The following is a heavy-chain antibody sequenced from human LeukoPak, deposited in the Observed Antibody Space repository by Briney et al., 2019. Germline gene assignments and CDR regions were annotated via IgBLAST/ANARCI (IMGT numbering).Heavy chain of an antibody. V-gene: IGHV4-31*03. J-gene: IGHJ4*02. CDR2: IHYSGST. CDR1: GGSISSGGYY. CDR3: ASTTVTTRIIDY. D-gene: IGHD4-17*01. Sequence: SQTLSLTCTVSGGSISSGGYYWSWIRQHPGKGLEWIGYIHYSGSTYYNPSLKSRVTISVDTSKNQFSLKLSSVTAADTAVYYCASTTVTTRIIDYWGQGTLVTVSS.